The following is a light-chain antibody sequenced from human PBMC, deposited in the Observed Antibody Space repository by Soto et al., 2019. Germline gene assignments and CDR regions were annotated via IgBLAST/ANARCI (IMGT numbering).Light chain of an antibody. CDR1: EGLVYSDGXTH. CDR3: IQGTHWPPST. J-gene: IGKJ5*01. V-gene: IGKV2-30*01. CDR2: KVS. Sequence: EVVLNQSXLSLPATIMRSSHIYRRSCEGLVYSDGXTHLLXFXQRXXQXXRXXXXKVSIRGSGGLERLSGSGSGNDFTLKISRVEAEDVGVYYCIQGTHWPPSTFGQGTRLEIK.